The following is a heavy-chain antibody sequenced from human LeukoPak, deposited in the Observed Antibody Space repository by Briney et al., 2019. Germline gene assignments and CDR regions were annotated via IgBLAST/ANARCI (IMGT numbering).Heavy chain of an antibody. J-gene: IGHJ6*04. CDR1: GYNFPAYW. CDR3: AKSTASKGYFYYGMDV. Sequence: GESLMISCQGSGYNFPAYWIAWVRQMPGKGLEWIGVIYPGDSDTRYSPSFQGQVTISADKSISTAYLQLSTLKASDTAMYYCAKSTASKGYFYYGMDVWGKGTTVIVSS. V-gene: IGHV5-51*01. D-gene: IGHD2-2*01. CDR2: IYPGDSDT.